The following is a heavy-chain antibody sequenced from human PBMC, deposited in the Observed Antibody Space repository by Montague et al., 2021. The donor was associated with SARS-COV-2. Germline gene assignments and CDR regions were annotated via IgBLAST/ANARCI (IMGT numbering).Heavy chain of an antibody. D-gene: IGHD2-2*02. CDR3: ARGEGCSSTSCYTPAPFDY. Sequence: SLRLSCAASGFTFSSYAMHWVRQAPGKGLEWVAVISYDGSNKYYADSXKGRFTISRDNSKNTLYLQMNSLRAEDTAVYYCARGEGCSSTSCYTPAPFDYWGQGTLVTVSS. V-gene: IGHV3-30*04. CDR2: ISYDGSNK. CDR1: GFTFSSYA. J-gene: IGHJ4*02.